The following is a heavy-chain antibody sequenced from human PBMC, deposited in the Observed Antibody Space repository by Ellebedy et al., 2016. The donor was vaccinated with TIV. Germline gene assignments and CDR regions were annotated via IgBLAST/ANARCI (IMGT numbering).Heavy chain of an antibody. CDR2: VYYSGST. CDR1: GGSISSYY. CDR3: ARDNSLTGFDY. D-gene: IGHD3-9*01. Sequence: MPSETLSLTCAVSGGSISSYYWSWIRQPPGKRLEWLGSVYYSGSTNSNPSLKSRVTISTDTSKNQFSLNLNSVTAADTAVYYCARDNSLTGFDYWGRGTLVTVSS. J-gene: IGHJ4*02. V-gene: IGHV4-59*01.